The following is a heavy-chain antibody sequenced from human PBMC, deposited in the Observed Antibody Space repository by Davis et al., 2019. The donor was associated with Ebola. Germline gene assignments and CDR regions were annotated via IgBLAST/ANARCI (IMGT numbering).Heavy chain of an antibody. CDR2: IYPADSHI. V-gene: IGHV5-51*01. CDR1: GYNFPSYW. CDR3: ATLAYCGDDCYKAFDY. Sequence: GESLKISCKGSGYNFPSYWIGWVRQMPGKDLEWMGIIYPADSHIRYSPSFQGQVTISADKSISTAYLQWNSLKASDTAMYYCATLAYCGDDCYKAFDYWGQGTLVTVSS. D-gene: IGHD2-21*02. J-gene: IGHJ4*02.